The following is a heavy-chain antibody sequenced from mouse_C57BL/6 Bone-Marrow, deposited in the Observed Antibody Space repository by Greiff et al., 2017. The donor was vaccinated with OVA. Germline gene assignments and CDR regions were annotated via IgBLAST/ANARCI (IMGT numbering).Heavy chain of an antibody. Sequence: QVQLQQPGAELVKPGASVKLSCKASGYTFTSYWMPWVKQRPGQGLEWIGEIDPSDSYTNYNQKFKGKATLTVDTSSSTAYMQLSSLTSEDSAVYYCVGVFAYWGQGTLVTVSA. CDR2: IDPSDSYT. J-gene: IGHJ3*01. V-gene: IGHV1-50*01. CDR3: VGVFAY. CDR1: GYTFTSYW.